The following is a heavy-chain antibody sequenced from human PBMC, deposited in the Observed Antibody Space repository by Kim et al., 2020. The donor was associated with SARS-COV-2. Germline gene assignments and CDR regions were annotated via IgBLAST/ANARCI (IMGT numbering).Heavy chain of an antibody. CDR2: IYYSGST. V-gene: IGHV4-59*13. Sequence: SETLSLTCTVSGGSISSYYWSWIRQPPGKGLEWIGYIYYSGSTNYNPSLRSRVTISVDTSKNQFSLKLSSVTAADTAVYYCARDLSSYSSSWTNWFDPWGQGTLVTVSS. J-gene: IGHJ5*02. CDR3: ARDLSSYSSSWTNWFDP. CDR1: GGSISSYY. D-gene: IGHD6-6*01.